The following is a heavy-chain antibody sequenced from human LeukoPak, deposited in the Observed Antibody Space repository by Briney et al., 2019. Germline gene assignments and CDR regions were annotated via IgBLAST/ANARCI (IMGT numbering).Heavy chain of an antibody. D-gene: IGHD3-22*01. Sequence: SETLSLTCTVSGDSISSGGYYWSWIRQRPGEGLEWIGYIYYSGNTYYTPSLKSRVTISLDTSKNQFSLKLSFVTAAGTAVYYCAKYDYYDSSGYFYAGDWGQGTLVTVSS. CDR3: AKYDYYDSSGYFYAGD. J-gene: IGHJ4*02. CDR1: GDSISSGGYY. V-gene: IGHV4-31*03. CDR2: IYYSGNT.